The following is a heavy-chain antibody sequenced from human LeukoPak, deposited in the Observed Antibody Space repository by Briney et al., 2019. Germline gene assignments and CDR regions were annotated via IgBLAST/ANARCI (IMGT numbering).Heavy chain of an antibody. CDR1: GGSISSGDYY. V-gene: IGHV4-30-4*08. Sequence: SETLSLTCTVSGGSISSGDYYWSWIRQPPGKGLEWIGYIYYSGSTYYNPSLKSPVTISVDTSKNHFSLKLSSVTAADTAVYYCARAGGGQLWFDYWGQGTLVTVPS. CDR2: IYYSGST. J-gene: IGHJ4*02. D-gene: IGHD5-18*01. CDR3: ARAGGGQLWFDY.